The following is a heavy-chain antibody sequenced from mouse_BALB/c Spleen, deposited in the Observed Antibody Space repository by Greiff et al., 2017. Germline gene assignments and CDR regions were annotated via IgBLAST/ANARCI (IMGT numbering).Heavy chain of an antibody. CDR2: ISSGGST. CDR3: ARDYYGYFDV. Sequence: DVKLVESGGGLVKPGGSLKLSCAASGFTFSSYAMSWVRQTPEKRLEWVASISSGGSTYYPDSVKGRFTISRDNARNILYLQMSSLRSEDTAMYYCARDYYGYFDVWGAGTTVTVSS. J-gene: IGHJ1*01. CDR1: GFTFSSYA. V-gene: IGHV5-6-5*01.